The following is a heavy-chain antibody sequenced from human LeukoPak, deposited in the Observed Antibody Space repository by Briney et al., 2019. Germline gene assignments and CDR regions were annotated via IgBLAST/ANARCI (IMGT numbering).Heavy chain of an antibody. CDR2: ISGSGGST. CDR3: TKDWYDILTGTFDY. J-gene: IGHJ4*02. CDR1: GFTFSSYA. D-gene: IGHD3-9*01. Sequence: GGSLRLSCAASGFTFSSYAMSWVRHAPGKGLEWVSAISGSGGSTYYADSVKGRFAISRDNSKNMLYLQMNSLRAEDTAVYYCTKDWYDILTGTFDYWGQGTLVTVSA. V-gene: IGHV3-23*01.